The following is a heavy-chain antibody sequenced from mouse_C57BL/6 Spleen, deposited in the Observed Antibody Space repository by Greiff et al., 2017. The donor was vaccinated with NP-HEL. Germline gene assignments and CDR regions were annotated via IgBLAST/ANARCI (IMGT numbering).Heavy chain of an antibody. CDR1: GFSLTSYG. CDR3: GQGGAMITTSHYYAMDY. CDR2: IWGDGST. Sequence: QVQLKESGPGLVAPSQSLSITCTVSGFSLTSYGVSWVRQPPGKGLEWLGVIWGDGSTNYHSALISRLSISKDNPKSQVFLKLNSLQTDDTATYYWGQGGAMITTSHYYAMDYWGQGTSVTVSS. J-gene: IGHJ4*01. V-gene: IGHV2-3*01. D-gene: IGHD2-4*01.